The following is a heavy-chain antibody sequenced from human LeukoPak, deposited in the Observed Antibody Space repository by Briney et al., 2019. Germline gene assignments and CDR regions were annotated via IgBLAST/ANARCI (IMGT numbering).Heavy chain of an antibody. D-gene: IGHD5-24*01. V-gene: IGHV4-59*01. CDR2: IYYSGST. J-gene: IGHJ4*02. CDR3: ARDQGDGYNGIDY. Sequence: IGYIYYSGSTTYNPSLKSRVTISVDTSKNQFSLKLSSVTAADTAVYYCARDQGDGYNGIDYWGQGTLVTVSS.